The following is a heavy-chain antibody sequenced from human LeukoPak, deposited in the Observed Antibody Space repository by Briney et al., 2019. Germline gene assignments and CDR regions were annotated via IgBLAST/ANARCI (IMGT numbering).Heavy chain of an antibody. D-gene: IGHD3-10*01. V-gene: IGHV1-8*01. CDR3: ARGLEWFGEFVWGREYYFDY. J-gene: IGHJ4*02. Sequence: ASVKVSCKASGYTFTSYDINWVRQATGQGLEWMGWMNPNSGNTGYAQKFQGRVTMTRNTSISTAYMELSSLRSEDTAVYYCARGLEWFGEFVWGREYYFDYWGQGTLVTVSS. CDR2: MNPNSGNT. CDR1: GYTFTSYD.